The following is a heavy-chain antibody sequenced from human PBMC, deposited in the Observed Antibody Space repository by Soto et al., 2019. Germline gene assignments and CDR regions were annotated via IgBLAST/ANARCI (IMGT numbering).Heavy chain of an antibody. D-gene: IGHD3-10*01. CDR3: ASHLLWFGELVSYMDV. CDR2: IYYSGST. V-gene: IGHV4-39*01. J-gene: IGHJ6*03. Sequence: SETLSLTCTVSGGSISSSSYYWGWIRQPRGKGLEWIGSIYYSGSTYYNPSLKSRVTISVDTSKNQFSLKLSSVTAADTAVYYCASHLLWFGELVSYMDVWGKGTTVTVSS. CDR1: GGSISSSSYY.